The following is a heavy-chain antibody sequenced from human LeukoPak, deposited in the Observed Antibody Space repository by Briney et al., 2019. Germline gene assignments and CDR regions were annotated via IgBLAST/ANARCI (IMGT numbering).Heavy chain of an antibody. V-gene: IGHV3-21*01. D-gene: IGHD2-2*02. Sequence: TGRSLRLSCAASGFTFSSYSMNWVRQAPGKGLEWVSSISSSSSYIYYADSVKGRFTISRDNAKNSLYLQMNSLRAEDTAVYYCARDPGVVPAAIRVNWFDPWGQGTLVTVSS. CDR1: GFTFSSYS. CDR3: ARDPGVVPAAIRVNWFDP. J-gene: IGHJ5*02. CDR2: ISSSSSYI.